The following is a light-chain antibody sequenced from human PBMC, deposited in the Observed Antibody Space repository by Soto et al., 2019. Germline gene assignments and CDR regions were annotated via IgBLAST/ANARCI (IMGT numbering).Light chain of an antibody. CDR3: AAWDDRLRGYV. V-gene: IGLV1-47*01. J-gene: IGLJ1*01. CDR1: TSNIGTNA. Sequence: QSVLTQSASASGTPGQRVTISCSGGTSNIGTNAVYWFQLLPGTAPKLLIYYSNHRPSGISDRFSGSKSGTSASLAISGLRPEDEADYYCAAWDDRLRGYVFATGTKLTDL. CDR2: YSN.